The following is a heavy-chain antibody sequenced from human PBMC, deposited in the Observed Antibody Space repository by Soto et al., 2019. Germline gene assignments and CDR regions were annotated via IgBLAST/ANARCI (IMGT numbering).Heavy chain of an antibody. J-gene: IGHJ5*02. CDR2: IKQDGSEK. CDR3: ARDIPPRNKLARRILNWFDP. V-gene: IGHV3-7*03. CDR1: GFTFSSYC. Sequence: PXESLSLSCAASGFTFSSYCMSWVRQAPGKGLEWVANIKQDGSEKYYVDSVKGRFTISRDNAKNSLYLQMNSLRAEDTAVYYCARDIPPRNKLARRILNWFDPWGQGTLVTVSS. D-gene: IGHD2-21*01.